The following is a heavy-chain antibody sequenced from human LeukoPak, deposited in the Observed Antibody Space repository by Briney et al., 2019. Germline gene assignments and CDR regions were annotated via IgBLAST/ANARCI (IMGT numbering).Heavy chain of an antibody. CDR1: GFTFSNYA. J-gene: IGHJ4*02. D-gene: IGHD6-13*01. CDR3: AKKPIAAAGKSFFDY. V-gene: IGHV3-23*01. CDR2: ISGSGGST. Sequence: GGSLRLSCAASGFTFSNYAMTWVRQAPGKGLEWVSAISGSGGSTYYADSVKGRFTISRDNSKNTLYLQMNSLRAEDTAVYYCAKKPIAAAGKSFFDYWGQGTLVTVSS.